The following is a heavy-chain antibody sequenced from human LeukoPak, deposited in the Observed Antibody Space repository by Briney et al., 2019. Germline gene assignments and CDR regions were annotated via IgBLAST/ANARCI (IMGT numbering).Heavy chain of an antibody. CDR2: INHSGST. CDR3: ARPRNLVRGSGAIDY. J-gene: IGHJ4*02. CDR1: GGSFSGYY. D-gene: IGHD3-10*01. V-gene: IGHV4-34*01. Sequence: SETLSLTCAVYGGSFSGYYWSWIRQPPGKGLEWIGEINHSGSTNYNPSLKSRVTISVDTSKNQFSLKLSSVTAADTAVYYCARPRNLVRGSGAIDYWGQGTLVTASS.